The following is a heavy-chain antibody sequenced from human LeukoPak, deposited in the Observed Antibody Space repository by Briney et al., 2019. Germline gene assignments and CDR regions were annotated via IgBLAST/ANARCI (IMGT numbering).Heavy chain of an antibody. CDR1: GGTFSSYA. J-gene: IGHJ3*02. Sequence: GASVKVSCKASGGTFSSYAISWVRQAPGQGLEWMGGTIPIFGTANYAQKFQGRVTITADESTSTAYMELSSLRSEDTAVYYCASYPPAVMVRGVIINGPNAFDIWGQGTMVTVSS. V-gene: IGHV1-69*13. D-gene: IGHD3-10*01. CDR2: TIPIFGTA. CDR3: ASYPPAVMVRGVIINGPNAFDI.